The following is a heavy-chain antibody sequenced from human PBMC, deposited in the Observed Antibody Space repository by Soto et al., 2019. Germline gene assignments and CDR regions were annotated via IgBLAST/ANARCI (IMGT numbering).Heavy chain of an antibody. CDR3: TTERYYDFWSGYYPFDY. Sequence: PGGSLRLSCAASGFTFSNAWMSWVRQAPGKGLEWVGRIKSKTDGGTTDYAAPVKGRFTISRDDSKNTLYLQMNSLKTEDTAVYYCTTERYYDFWSGYYPFDYWGQGTLVTVSS. D-gene: IGHD3-3*01. CDR1: GFTFSNAW. CDR2: IKSKTDGGTT. V-gene: IGHV3-15*01. J-gene: IGHJ4*02.